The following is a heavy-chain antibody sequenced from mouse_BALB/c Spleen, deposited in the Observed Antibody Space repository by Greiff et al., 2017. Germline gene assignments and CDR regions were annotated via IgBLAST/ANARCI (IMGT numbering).Heavy chain of an antibody. V-gene: IGHV4-1*02. CDR3: ARSIYCGYGENWFAY. Sequence: EVKLLESGGGLVPPGGSLKLPCSASGFDFRRYWMSWVRPAPGKGQEWIGVINPVSITINYRTSLKDKFIISRDNAKNTLYLQMSKVRSEDTALYYCARSIYCGYGENWFAYWGQGTTLTVSA. J-gene: IGHJ3*01. CDR2: INPVSITI. D-gene: IGHD2-2*01. CDR1: GFDFRRYW.